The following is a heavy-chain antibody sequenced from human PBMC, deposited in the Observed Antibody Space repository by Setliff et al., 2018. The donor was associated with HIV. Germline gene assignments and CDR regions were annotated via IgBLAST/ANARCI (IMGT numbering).Heavy chain of an antibody. CDR2: IYTSGST. Sequence: PSETLSLTCTVSGGSISSGSYYWSWIRQPAGKGLEWIGHIYTSGSTNYNPSLKSRVTISVDTSKNQFSLKLSSVTAADTAVYYCARAEQWLVIDAFDIWGQGTMVTVSS. D-gene: IGHD6-19*01. V-gene: IGHV4-61*09. CDR3: ARAEQWLVIDAFDI. CDR1: GGSISSGSYY. J-gene: IGHJ3*02.